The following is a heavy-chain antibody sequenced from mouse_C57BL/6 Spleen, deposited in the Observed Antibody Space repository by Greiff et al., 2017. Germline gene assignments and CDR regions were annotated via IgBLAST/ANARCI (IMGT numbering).Heavy chain of an antibody. CDR1: GYTFTSYW. J-gene: IGHJ4*01. Sequence: VQLQQSGAELVKPGASVKMSCKASGYTFTSYWITWVKQRPGQGLEWIGDIYPGSGSTNYNEKFTSKATLTVDTSTSTAYMQLSRLTSEDTAVYYCACSYYDAMDDWGQGTSVTVSS. CDR3: ACSYYDAMDD. CDR2: IYPGSGST. V-gene: IGHV1-55*01.